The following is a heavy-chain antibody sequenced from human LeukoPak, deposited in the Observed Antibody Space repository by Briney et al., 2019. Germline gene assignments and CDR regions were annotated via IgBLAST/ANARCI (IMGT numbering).Heavy chain of an antibody. CDR2: INPNSGGT. J-gene: IGHJ6*02. D-gene: IGHD6-13*01. V-gene: IGHV1-2*04. CDR3: ARDLEGIAAAGPGYYYYGMDV. Sequence: ASVKVSCKASGYTFTGYYMHWVRQAPGQGLEWMGWINPNSGGTNYAQKFQGWVTMTRDTSISTAYMELSRLRSDDTAVYYCARDLEGIAAAGPGYYYYGMDVWGQGTTVTVSS. CDR1: GYTFTGYY.